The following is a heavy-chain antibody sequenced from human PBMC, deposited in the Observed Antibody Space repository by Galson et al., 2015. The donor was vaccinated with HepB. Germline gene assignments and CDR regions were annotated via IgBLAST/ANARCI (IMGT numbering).Heavy chain of an antibody. CDR2: IKQDGSDK. CDR1: GFAFSHHR. Sequence: SLRLSCAASGFAFSHHRMAWVRQAPGKGLEGVASIKQDGSDKYHVGSVKDRFTISRDNAKNSLYLQMNSLRAEDTAVYYCARVPAFATFDVWGQGAMVTVSA. D-gene: IGHD3-10*01. CDR3: ARVPAFATFDV. V-gene: IGHV3-7*03. J-gene: IGHJ3*01.